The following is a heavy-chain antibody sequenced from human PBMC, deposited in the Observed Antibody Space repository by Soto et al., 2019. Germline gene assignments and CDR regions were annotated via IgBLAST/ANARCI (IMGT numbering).Heavy chain of an antibody. V-gene: IGHV1-58*01. CDR1: GFTFTSSA. D-gene: IGHD2-2*01. J-gene: IGHJ4*02. CDR3: AAAPGYQLLQIFDY. CDR2: IVVGSGNT. Sequence: QMQLVQSGPEVKKPGTSVKVSCKASGFTFTSSAVQWVRQARGQRLEWIGWIVVGSGNTNYAQKFQERVTITRDMSTSTAYMELSSLRSEHTAVYYCAAAPGYQLLQIFDYWGQGTLVTVSS.